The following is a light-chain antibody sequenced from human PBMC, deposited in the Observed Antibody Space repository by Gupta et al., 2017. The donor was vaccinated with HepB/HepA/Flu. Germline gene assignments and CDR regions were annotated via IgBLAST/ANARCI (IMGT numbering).Light chain of an antibody. J-gene: IGLJ2*01. Sequence: GSSSNLGAGYDVHWYQQLPGTAPKLPIYGNNNRPSGVPDRFSGSKSGTAASLAITGLQAEDEADYYCQSYDSSLSGHVVFGGGTKLTVL. CDR2: GNN. CDR3: QSYDSSLSGHVV. V-gene: IGLV1-40*01. CDR1: SSNLGAGYD.